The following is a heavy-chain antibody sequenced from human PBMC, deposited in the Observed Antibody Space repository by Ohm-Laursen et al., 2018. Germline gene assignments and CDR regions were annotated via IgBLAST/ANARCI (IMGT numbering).Heavy chain of an antibody. CDR1: GASVSSSSSQ. V-gene: IGHV4-39*01. CDR2: IYYRGTT. D-gene: IGHD3-22*01. J-gene: IGHJ4*02. Sequence: GTLSLTCTVSGASVSSSSSQWDWIRQSPGKGLEWIGTIYYRGTTHYNPSLQSRVTMSVDTSKNQFSLDLRSVTAADTALYYCARRRDDSSGYHFFDYWGRGILVTVSS. CDR3: ARRRDDSSGYHFFDY.